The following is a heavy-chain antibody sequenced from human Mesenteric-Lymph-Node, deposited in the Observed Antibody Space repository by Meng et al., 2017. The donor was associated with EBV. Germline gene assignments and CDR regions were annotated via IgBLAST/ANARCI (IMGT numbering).Heavy chain of an antibody. CDR3: GSDQCAGGVCYFIDH. D-gene: IGHD2-8*02. J-gene: IGHJ4*02. V-gene: IGHV1-69*12. CDR1: GDTFRNYA. Sequence: QVLLVQSGGEVKKAGSSVKVSCKASGDTFRNYAISWVRQAPGQGFEWMGGIIPIFGSANYAQKFQGKVRITADESTCTAYMELSSLRSEDTAVYYCGSDQCAGGVCYFIDHWGQGTLVTVSS. CDR2: IIPIFGSA.